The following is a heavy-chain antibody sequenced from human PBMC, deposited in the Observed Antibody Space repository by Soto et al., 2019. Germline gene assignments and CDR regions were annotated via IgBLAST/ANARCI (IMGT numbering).Heavy chain of an antibody. D-gene: IGHD5-18*01. CDR1: GGTFSSYA. J-gene: IGHJ6*02. V-gene: IGHV1-69*06. CDR2: IISIFGTA. Sequence: QVKLVQSGAEVKKPGSSVKVSCKASGGTFSSYAISWVRQAPGQGLEWMGGIISIFGTANYAQKFQGRVTITADKSTSTAYMELSSLRSEDTAVYYCARDVGYNYKGGMDVWGQGTTVTVSS. CDR3: ARDVGYNYKGGMDV.